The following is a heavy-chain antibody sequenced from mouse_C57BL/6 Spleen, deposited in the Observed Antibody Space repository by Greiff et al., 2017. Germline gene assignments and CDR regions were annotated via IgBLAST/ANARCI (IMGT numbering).Heavy chain of an antibody. V-gene: IGHV3-6*01. D-gene: IGHD3-1*01. CDR2: ISYDGSN. Sequence: EVKLVESGPGLVKPSQSLSLTCSVTGYSITSGYYWNWIRQFPGNKLEWMGYISYDGSNNYNPSLKNRISITRDTSKNQFFLKLNSVTTEDTATYYCARDRAGYWYFDVWGTGTTVTVSS. CDR1: GYSITSGYY. J-gene: IGHJ1*03. CDR3: ARDRAGYWYFDV.